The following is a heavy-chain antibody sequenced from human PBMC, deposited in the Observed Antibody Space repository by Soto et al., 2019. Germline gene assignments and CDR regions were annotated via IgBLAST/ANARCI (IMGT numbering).Heavy chain of an antibody. J-gene: IGHJ5*02. CDR2: IYYSGNT. CDR3: AGAAKRYNWFDP. D-gene: IGHD5-18*01. Sequence: SETLSLTCAVSGGSITTYYWSGIRQPPGKGLEWIGYIYYSGNTNYNPSLESRVTISVDTSKNQFSLRLTSVTAADTAVYYCAGAAKRYNWFDPWGQGTLVTVSS. CDR1: GGSITTYY. V-gene: IGHV4-59*01.